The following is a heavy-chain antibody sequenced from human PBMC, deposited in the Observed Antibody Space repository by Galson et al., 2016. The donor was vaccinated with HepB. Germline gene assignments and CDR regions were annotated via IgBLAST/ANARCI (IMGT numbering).Heavy chain of an antibody. CDR2: ISGSGGNT. J-gene: IGHJ4*02. CDR1: GFTFSSYA. CDR3: ATPRGYSYGYWDDTTTDY. V-gene: IGHV3-23*01. Sequence: SLRLSCAASGFTFSSYAMSWVRQAPGKGLEWISAISGSGGNTYYADSAKGRFTTTRDNSKNTLYLQMNSLRAEDTAVYYCATPRGYSYGYWDDTTTDYWGQGTLVTVSS. D-gene: IGHD5-18*01.